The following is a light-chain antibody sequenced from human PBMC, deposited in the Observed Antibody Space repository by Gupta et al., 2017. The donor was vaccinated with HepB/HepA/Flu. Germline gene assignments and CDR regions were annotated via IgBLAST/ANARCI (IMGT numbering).Light chain of an antibody. J-gene: IGLJ2*01. CDR1: SSDVGDYNY. Sequence: SALTPPSSVSGSPGPSINISCPGTSSDVGDYNYVSWYQQNPGKAPKLLIYDVSHRPSGVSNRFSGSKSGNTASLTISGLQAEDEADYYCSSYTSSSTLVFGGGTKLTVL. CDR3: SSYTSSSTLV. CDR2: DVS. V-gene: IGLV2-14*01.